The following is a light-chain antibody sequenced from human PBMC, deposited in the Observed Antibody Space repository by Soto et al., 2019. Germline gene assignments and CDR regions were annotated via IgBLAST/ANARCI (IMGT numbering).Light chain of an antibody. CDR3: QQTCRTPKT. CDR2: AAS. CDR1: QSITRY. V-gene: IGKV1-39*01. Sequence: DVQMTQSPSSLSAYVGDRVNITCRASQSITRYLNWYQQKPGKAPNLLIYAASSLHSGVPSRFSGAGSGTDFTLTISSLQPEDFATYYCQQTCRTPKTFGQGTKVDIK. J-gene: IGKJ1*01.